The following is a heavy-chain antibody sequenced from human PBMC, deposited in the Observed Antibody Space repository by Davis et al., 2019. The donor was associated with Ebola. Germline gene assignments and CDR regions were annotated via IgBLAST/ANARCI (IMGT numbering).Heavy chain of an antibody. D-gene: IGHD3-22*01. CDR1: GGSISSGGYY. J-gene: IGHJ6*03. V-gene: IGHV4-31*03. Sequence: PSETLSLTCTVSGGSISSGGYYWSWIRRHPGKGLEWIGYIYYSGSTYYKPSLKSRVTISLDTSKNQFSLNLYSVTAADTAVYYCARDLRYDSSGYDYYFYMDVWGKGTTVTVSS. CDR3: ARDLRYDSSGYDYYFYMDV. CDR2: IYYSGST.